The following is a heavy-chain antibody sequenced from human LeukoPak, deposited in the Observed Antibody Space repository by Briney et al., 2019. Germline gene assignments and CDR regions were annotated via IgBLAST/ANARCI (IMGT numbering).Heavy chain of an antibody. CDR1: GYTFTGYY. D-gene: IGHD1-1*01. CDR3: ASGGTTLGYYYYYMDV. CDR2: VNPNSGGT. V-gene: IGHV1-2*02. J-gene: IGHJ6*03. Sequence: ASVKVSCKASGYTFTGYYMHWVRQAPGQGLEWMGWVNPNSGGTNYAQKFQGRVTMTRDTSISTAYMELSRLRSDDTAVYYCASGGTTLGYYYYYMDVWGKGTTVTISS.